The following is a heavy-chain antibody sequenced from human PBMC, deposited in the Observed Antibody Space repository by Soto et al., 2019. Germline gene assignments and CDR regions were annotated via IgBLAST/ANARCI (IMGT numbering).Heavy chain of an antibody. CDR1: GGSISSYY. J-gene: IGHJ5*02. CDR2: IYYSGST. CDR3: ARDAQQGDYVWGSLVDAGWFDP. Sequence: QVQLQESGPGLVKPSETLSLTCTVSGGSISSYYWSWIRQPPGKGLEWIGYIYYSGSTNYNPSLKSRVTISVDTSKNQFSLKLSSVTAADTAVYYCARDAQQGDYVWGSLVDAGWFDPWGQGTLVTVSS. D-gene: IGHD3-16*01. V-gene: IGHV4-59*01.